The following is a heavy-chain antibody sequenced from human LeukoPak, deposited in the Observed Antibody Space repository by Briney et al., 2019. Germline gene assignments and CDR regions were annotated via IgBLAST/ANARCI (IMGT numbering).Heavy chain of an antibody. CDR1: GFTVSSNY. Sequence: PGGSLRLSCAASGFTVSSNYMSWVRQAPGKGLEWVSVIYSGGSTYYVDSVKGRFTISRDNSKNTMYLQMNSLRAEDTAVYYCADVYSGTYSRIWGQGTMVTVSS. V-gene: IGHV3-53*01. J-gene: IGHJ3*02. CDR3: ADVYSGTYSRI. D-gene: IGHD1-26*01. CDR2: IYSGGST.